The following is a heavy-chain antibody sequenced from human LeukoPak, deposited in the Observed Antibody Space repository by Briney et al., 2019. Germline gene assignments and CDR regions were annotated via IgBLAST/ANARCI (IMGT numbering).Heavy chain of an antibody. Sequence: SETLSLTCTVSGGSISSTNYYWDWIRQPPGKGLEWIGSFYYSGGTYYNPSLKSRVTISVDTTKNQFSLKLNSVTAADTAVYYCASSTVDTVMVTANFDYWGQGTLVTVSS. CDR3: ASSTVDTVMVTANFDY. V-gene: IGHV4-39*01. CDR1: GGSISSTNYY. CDR2: FYYSGGT. J-gene: IGHJ4*02. D-gene: IGHD5-18*01.